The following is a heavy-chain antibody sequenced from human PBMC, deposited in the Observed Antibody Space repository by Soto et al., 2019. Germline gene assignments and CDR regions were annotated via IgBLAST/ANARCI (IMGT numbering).Heavy chain of an antibody. Sequence: QVQLVQSGAEVKKPGASVKVSCKASGYTFTSYGISWVRQAPGQGLEWMGWISAYNGNTNYAQKLQGRVTMTTDTSKSTAYMELRSLRSDDTAVYYCAGEFELRYFDWLLDYYYYGMDVWGQGTTVTVSS. V-gene: IGHV1-18*01. CDR2: ISAYNGNT. CDR3: AGEFELRYFDWLLDYYYYGMDV. D-gene: IGHD3-9*01. J-gene: IGHJ6*02. CDR1: GYTFTSYG.